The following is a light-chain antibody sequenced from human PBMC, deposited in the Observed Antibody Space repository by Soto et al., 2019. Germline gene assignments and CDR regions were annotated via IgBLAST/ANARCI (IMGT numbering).Light chain of an antibody. V-gene: IGLV2-14*01. J-gene: IGLJ2*01. CDR1: SSDVGTYDD. CDR2: EVT. CDR3: SSYAGSNNVV. Sequence: QSALTQPASVSASPGQSITISCTGTSSDVGTYDDVSWYRQHPGKGPKLLIYEVTNRPSGVSNRFSGSKSGNTASLTVSGLQAEDEADYYCSSYAGSNNVVFGGGTKLTVL.